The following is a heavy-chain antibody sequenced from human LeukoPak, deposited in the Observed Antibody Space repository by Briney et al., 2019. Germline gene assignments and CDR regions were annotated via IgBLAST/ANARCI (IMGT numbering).Heavy chain of an antibody. CDR1: GYTFTGYY. V-gene: IGHV1-2*02. D-gene: IGHD1-1*01. CDR2: LNPNSGGT. CDR3: AREGVDWNHSVYYFDY. J-gene: IGHJ4*02. Sequence: GASVKVSCKASGYTFTGYYMHWVRQAPGQGLEWMGWLNPNSGGTNYAQKFQGRVTMTRDTFISTAYMELSRLRSDDTAVYYCAREGVDWNHSVYYFDYWGQGTLVTVSS.